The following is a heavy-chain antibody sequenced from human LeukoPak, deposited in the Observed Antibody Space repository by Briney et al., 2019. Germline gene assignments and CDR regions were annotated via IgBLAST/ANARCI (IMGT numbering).Heavy chain of an antibody. J-gene: IGHJ3*02. CDR1: GCTFSSYW. V-gene: IGHV3-74*01. Sequence: GGSLRLSCAASGCTFSSYWMHWVRQAPGKGLVWVSRINSDGRRTSYADSVNGRFTISRDNAKNTLYLQVNSVRAEDTAVYYCAMSYDSSGYDAFDIWGQGTMVTVSS. CDR3: AMSYDSSGYDAFDI. CDR2: INSDGRRT. D-gene: IGHD3-22*01.